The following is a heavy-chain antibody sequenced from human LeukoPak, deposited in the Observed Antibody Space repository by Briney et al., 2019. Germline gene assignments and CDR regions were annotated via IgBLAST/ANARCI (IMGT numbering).Heavy chain of an antibody. J-gene: IGHJ5*02. V-gene: IGHV7-4-1*02. Sequence: GASVTVSFTASGYTFTSYAMNWVRQAPGQGLEWMGWINTNTGNPTYAQGFTGRFVFSLDTSVSTAYLQISSLKAEDTAVYYCAREGTPAYYDFWSGYIANNWFDPWGQGTLVTVSS. CDR1: GYTFTSYA. D-gene: IGHD3-3*01. CDR3: AREGTPAYYDFWSGYIANNWFDP. CDR2: INTNTGNP.